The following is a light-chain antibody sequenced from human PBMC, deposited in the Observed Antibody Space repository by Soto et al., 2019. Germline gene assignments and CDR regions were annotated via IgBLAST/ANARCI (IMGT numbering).Light chain of an antibody. CDR1: QSFSTY. Sequence: EIVLTQSPATLSLSPEERATLSCRASQSFSTYLAWYQLKSGQPPRLLIYDISHRANGIPARFSGSGSGTDFTLTISRLEPEDFAVYYCHQHAESPLTFGGGTKVDIK. J-gene: IGKJ4*01. CDR3: HQHAESPLT. CDR2: DIS. V-gene: IGKV3-11*01.